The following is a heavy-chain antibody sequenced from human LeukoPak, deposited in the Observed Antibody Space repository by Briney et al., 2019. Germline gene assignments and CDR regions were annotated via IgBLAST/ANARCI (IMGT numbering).Heavy chain of an antibody. D-gene: IGHD3-3*01. CDR3: GRLDWSNYSIDY. CDR2: INNSGRT. V-gene: IGHV4-59*08. CDR1: GGSITSYY. Sequence: PSETLSLTCTVSGGSITSYYWSWIRQPPGKGLEWIGYINNSGRTNYKPALKSRVTISLDTSKNQLSLKLNAVTAADTAVYFCGRLDWSNYSIDYWGQGTLVTVSS. J-gene: IGHJ4*02.